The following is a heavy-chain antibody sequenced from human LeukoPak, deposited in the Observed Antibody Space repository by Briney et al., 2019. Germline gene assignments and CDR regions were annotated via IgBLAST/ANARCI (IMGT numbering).Heavy chain of an antibody. V-gene: IGHV3-23*01. CDR2: ISGSGDNT. CDR3: AKMKGHPLPKYYMDV. D-gene: IGHD1-26*01. Sequence: GGFLRLSCAASGFTFSGFAMSWVRRTPGKGPEWVSGISGSGDNTLYADSAKGRFTISRDDSKNTLYLEMNSLRAEDTAIYYCAKMKGHPLPKYYMDVWGQGTTGTVSS. CDR1: GFTFSGFA. J-gene: IGHJ6*01.